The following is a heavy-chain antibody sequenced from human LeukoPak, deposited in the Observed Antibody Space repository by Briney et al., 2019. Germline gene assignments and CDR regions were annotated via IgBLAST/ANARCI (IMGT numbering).Heavy chain of an antibody. J-gene: IGHJ5*02. CDR1: GGSFSGYY. V-gene: IGHV4-34*01. Sequence: SETLSLTCAVYGGSFSGYYWSWIRQPPGKGLEWIGEINHSGSTNYNPSLKSRVTISVDTSKNQFSLKLSSVTAADTAVYYCARSRWLRSPWFDPWGKGTLVTVSS. CDR3: ARSRWLRSPWFDP. CDR2: INHSGST. D-gene: IGHD5-12*01.